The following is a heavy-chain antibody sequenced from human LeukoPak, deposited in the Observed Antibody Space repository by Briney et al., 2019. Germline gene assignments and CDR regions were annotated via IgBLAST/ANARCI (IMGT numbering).Heavy chain of an antibody. Sequence: GGSLRLSCAASGFTISTYTMNWVRQALGKGLEWVSSITSSSNYIYYADSVKGRFTISRDNAKNSLYLQMNSLRAEDTAVYYCATYSGPGAFDIWGQGTMVTVSS. V-gene: IGHV3-21*01. CDR1: GFTISTYT. J-gene: IGHJ3*02. D-gene: IGHD1-26*01. CDR3: ATYSGPGAFDI. CDR2: ITSSSNYI.